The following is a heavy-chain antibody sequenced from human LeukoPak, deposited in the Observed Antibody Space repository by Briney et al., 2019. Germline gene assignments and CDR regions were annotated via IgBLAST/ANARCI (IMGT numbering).Heavy chain of an antibody. CDR1: GGSISSSRYY. CDR2: IYYSGST. V-gene: IGHV4-39*01. J-gene: IGHJ6*02. CDR3: ARPHANGGFYGIDV. D-gene: IGHD4/OR15-4a*01. Sequence: PSETLSLTCTVSGGSISSSRYYWGWIRQPPGEGLEWIGTIYYSGSTYYNPSLKGRVTISVDTSKNQFSLELRSLTAADTAVYYCARPHANGGFYGIDVWGQGTTVTVSS.